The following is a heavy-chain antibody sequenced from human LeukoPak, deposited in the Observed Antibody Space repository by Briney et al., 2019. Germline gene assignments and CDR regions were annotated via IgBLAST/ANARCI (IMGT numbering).Heavy chain of an antibody. CDR1: SGSISSYY. CDR2: IYTSGST. D-gene: IGHD6-13*01. J-gene: IGHJ3*02. V-gene: IGHV4-4*07. Sequence: PSETLSLTCTVSSGSISSYYWSWIRQPAGKGLEWIGRIYTSGSTNYNPSLKSRVTMSVDTSKNQFSLKLSSVTAADTAVYYCARDSSSWLPRAFDIWGQGTMVTVSS. CDR3: ARDSSSWLPRAFDI.